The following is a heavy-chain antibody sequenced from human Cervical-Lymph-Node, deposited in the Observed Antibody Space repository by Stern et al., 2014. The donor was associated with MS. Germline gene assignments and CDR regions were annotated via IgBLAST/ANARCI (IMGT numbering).Heavy chain of an antibody. V-gene: IGHV3-66*01. J-gene: IGHJ4*02. Sequence: VQLVESGGGLVQPGGSLRLSCAVSGFSVSDIYMSWVRQAPGKGLEWISLIYSHGATHYTDSVQGRFTISRDDSRNTLYLLMNSLRAEDTAVYYCTREKGHWGQGTLVTVSS. CDR1: GFSVSDIY. CDR2: IYSHGAT. CDR3: TREKGH.